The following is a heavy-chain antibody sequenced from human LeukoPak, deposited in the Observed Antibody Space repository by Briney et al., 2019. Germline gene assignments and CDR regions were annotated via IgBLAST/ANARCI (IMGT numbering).Heavy chain of an antibody. Sequence: SETLSLTCTVSGGSISSGDYYWSWIRQPPGKGLEWIGYIYYSGSTYYNPSLKSRVTISVDTSKNQFSLKLSSVTAADTAVSYCARQSGYDFPADYWGQGTLVTVSS. CDR3: ARQSGYDFPADY. CDR2: IYYSGST. V-gene: IGHV4-30-4*01. D-gene: IGHD5-12*01. J-gene: IGHJ4*02. CDR1: GGSISSGDYY.